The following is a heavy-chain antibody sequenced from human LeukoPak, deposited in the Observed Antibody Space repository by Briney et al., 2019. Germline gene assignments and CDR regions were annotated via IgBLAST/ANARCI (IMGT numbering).Heavy chain of an antibody. J-gene: IGHJ4*02. CDR2: INHSGST. D-gene: IGHD2-2*01. Sequence: SETLSLTCAVYGGSFSGYYWSWIRQPPGKGLEWIGEINHSGSTNYNPSLKSRVTISVDTSKNQFSLKLSSVTAADTAVYYCARHKVNCSSTSCYRDGFDYWGQGTLVTVSS. CDR1: GGSFSGYY. V-gene: IGHV4-34*01. CDR3: ARHKVNCSSTSCYRDGFDY.